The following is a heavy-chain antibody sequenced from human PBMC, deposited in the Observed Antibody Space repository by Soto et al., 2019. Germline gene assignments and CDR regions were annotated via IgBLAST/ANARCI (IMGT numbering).Heavy chain of an antibody. V-gene: IGHV4-38-2*01. Sequence: SETLSLTCAVSGYSISSGYYLGWIRQPPGKGLEWIGSIYHSGSTYYNPSLKSRVSISVDTSKNQFSLRLSSVTAADTAMYYCARRHSSSWYGLDYWGQGILVTVSS. D-gene: IGHD6-13*01. CDR2: IYHSGST. J-gene: IGHJ4*02. CDR1: GYSISSGYY. CDR3: ARRHSSSWYGLDY.